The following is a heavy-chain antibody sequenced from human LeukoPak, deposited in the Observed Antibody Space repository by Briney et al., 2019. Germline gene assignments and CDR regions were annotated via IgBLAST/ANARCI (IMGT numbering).Heavy chain of an antibody. V-gene: IGHV1-18*01. CDR1: GYTFTSYA. J-gene: IGHJ4*02. D-gene: IGHD4-17*01. CDR3: ARDEGLTVTTGNFDY. Sequence: GALVKLSCKASGYTFTSYAISWVRQAPGQGLEWMGWISAYNGNTNYAQKLQGRVTMTTDTSTSTAYMELRSLRSDDTAVYYCARDEGLTVTTGNFDYWGQGTLVTVSS. CDR2: ISAYNGNT.